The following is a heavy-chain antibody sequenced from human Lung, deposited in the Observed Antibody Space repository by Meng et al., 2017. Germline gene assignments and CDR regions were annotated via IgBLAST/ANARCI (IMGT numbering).Heavy chain of an antibody. D-gene: IGHD2-2*01. CDR2: ISGYNGNT. CDR1: GYTFTSYG. CDR3: ARDRYCSTTSCTGWFDP. Sequence: QVQLVQSGDEVKKPGASAKVSCKASGYTFTSYGISWVRQAPGQGLEWMGWISGYNGNTNYAQKFQGRVTMTTDTSTSTAYMELRSLRSDDTAVYYCARDRYCSTTSCTGWFDPWGQGTLVTVSS. V-gene: IGHV1-18*01. J-gene: IGHJ5*02.